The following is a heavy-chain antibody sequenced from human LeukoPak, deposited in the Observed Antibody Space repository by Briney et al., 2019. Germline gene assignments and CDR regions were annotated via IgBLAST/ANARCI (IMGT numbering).Heavy chain of an antibody. Sequence: GGSLRLSCAASGFTFSHAWMSWVRQAPGKGLEWVGRIKSKTDDWTTDYAAPVKGRFAISRDDSKNTLYLQMNSLKTEDTAVYYCVQGGVTADHWGQGTLVTVSS. CDR1: GFTFSHAW. CDR3: VQGGVTADH. J-gene: IGHJ4*02. D-gene: IGHD3-16*01. V-gene: IGHV3-15*01. CDR2: IKSKTDDWTT.